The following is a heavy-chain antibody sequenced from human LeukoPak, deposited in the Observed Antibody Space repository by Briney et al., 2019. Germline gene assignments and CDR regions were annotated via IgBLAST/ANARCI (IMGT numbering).Heavy chain of an antibody. V-gene: IGHV4-39*01. CDR3: ARIWSGYYHY. CDR1: GGSISSYY. Sequence: SETLSLTCTVSGGSISSYYWGWIRQPPGKGLEWIGSIYYSGSTYDNPSLKSRVTISVDTSKNQFSLKLSSMTAADTAVYYCARIWSGYYHYWGQGTLVTVSS. CDR2: IYYSGST. J-gene: IGHJ4*02. D-gene: IGHD3-3*01.